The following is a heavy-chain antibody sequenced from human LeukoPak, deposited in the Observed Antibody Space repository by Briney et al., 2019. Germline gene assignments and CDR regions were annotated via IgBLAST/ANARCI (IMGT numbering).Heavy chain of an antibody. J-gene: IGHJ3*02. D-gene: IGHD1-26*01. Sequence: GGSLRLSCAASGFTFSDHYMQWVRQAPGKGLEWVGRIRDKANSYSKQYAASVKGRFTISRDDSEKSMYLQMNSLRTEDTAVYYCARERWRSGSYHDAFDIWGQGTLVTVSS. CDR3: ARERWRSGSYHDAFDI. CDR1: GFTFSDHY. V-gene: IGHV3-72*01. CDR2: IRDKANSYSK.